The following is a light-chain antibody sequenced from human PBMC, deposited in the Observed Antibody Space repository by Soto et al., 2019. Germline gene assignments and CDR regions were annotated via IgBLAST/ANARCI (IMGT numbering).Light chain of an antibody. Sequence: EIVMTQSPATLSVSPGERATLSCRASQSVSNRLAWYQQRPGQAPRLLIYRASARATGIPARFSGSESGTEVALNTGSLQSEDVAIYDCQQASEWPRTFGRGTKVELQ. CDR3: QQASEWPRT. J-gene: IGKJ1*01. V-gene: IGKV3-15*01. CDR2: RAS. CDR1: QSVSNR.